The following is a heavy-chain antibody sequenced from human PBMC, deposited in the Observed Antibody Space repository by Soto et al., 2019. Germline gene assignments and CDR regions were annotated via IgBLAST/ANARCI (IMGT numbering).Heavy chain of an antibody. Sequence: QVTLKESGPVLVKPTETLTLTCTVSGFSLSNARMGVSWIRQPPGKALEWLAHIFSNDEKSYSTSLKSRLTTHNSTXXSQVVLTMTNMDPVDTATYYCARIHRDYGSVKIDYWGQGTLVTVSS. CDR1: GFSLSNARMG. J-gene: IGHJ4*02. CDR3: ARIHRDYGSVKIDY. CDR2: IFSNDEK. V-gene: IGHV2-26*01. D-gene: IGHD3-10*01.